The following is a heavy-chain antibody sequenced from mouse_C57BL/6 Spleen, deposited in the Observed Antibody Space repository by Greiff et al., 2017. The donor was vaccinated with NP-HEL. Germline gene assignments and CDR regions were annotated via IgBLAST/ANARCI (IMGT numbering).Heavy chain of an antibody. CDR2: INPNNGGT. CDR3: ANYDGSSYGWFAY. J-gene: IGHJ3*01. D-gene: IGHD1-1*01. CDR1: GYTFTDYY. Sequence: EVQLQQSGPELVKPGASVKISCKASGYTFTDYYMNWVKQSHGKSLEWIGDINPNNGGTSYNQKFKGKATLTVDKSSSTAYMELRSLTSEDSAVYYCANYDGSSYGWFAYWGQGTLVTVSA. V-gene: IGHV1-26*01.